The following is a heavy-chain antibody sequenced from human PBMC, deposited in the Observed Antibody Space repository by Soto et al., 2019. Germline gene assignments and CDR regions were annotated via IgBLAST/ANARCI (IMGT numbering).Heavy chain of an antibody. V-gene: IGHV1-46*03. D-gene: IGHD2-2*01. CDR2: INPSGGST. Sequence: QVQLVQSGAEVKKPGASVKVSCKASGYTFTSYYMHWVRQAPGQGLEWMGIINPSGGSTSYAQKFQGRVTMTRDTSTSTVYMELISLRSEDTAVYYCAREREIVVVPAAAGHYYYMDVWGKGTTVTVSS. CDR1: GYTFTSYY. CDR3: AREREIVVVPAAAGHYYYMDV. J-gene: IGHJ6*03.